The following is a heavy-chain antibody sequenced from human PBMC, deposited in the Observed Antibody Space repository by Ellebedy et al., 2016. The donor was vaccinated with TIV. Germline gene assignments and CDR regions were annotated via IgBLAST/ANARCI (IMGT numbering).Heavy chain of an antibody. J-gene: IGHJ4*02. D-gene: IGHD1-26*01. CDR1: EGIFMNYG. Sequence: ASVKVSXKASEGIFMNYGLAWVRQAPGQGLEWIGGTIPIFKTTRYAQKFQGRVTITADESAGTVYMELRSLRSDDTAVYYCAKGGATRVANFEHWGQGTLVTVSS. V-gene: IGHV1-69*13. CDR3: AKGGATRVANFEH. CDR2: TIPIFKTT.